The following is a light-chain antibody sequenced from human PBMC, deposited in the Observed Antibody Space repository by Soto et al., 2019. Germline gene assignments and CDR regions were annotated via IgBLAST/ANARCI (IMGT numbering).Light chain of an antibody. CDR1: QSISSY. J-gene: IGKJ3*01. V-gene: IGKV1-39*01. CDR3: QQSYSKIT. Sequence: DIQMTQSPSSLSASVGDRVTITCRASQSISSYLNWYQQKPGKAPKLLIYAASSLQSGVPSRFRGSGSGTDFTLTISSLQPEDFATYYCQQSYSKITFGPGTKVDIK. CDR2: AAS.